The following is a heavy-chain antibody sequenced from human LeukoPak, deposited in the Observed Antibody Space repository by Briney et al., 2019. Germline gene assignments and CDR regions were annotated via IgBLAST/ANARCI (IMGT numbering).Heavy chain of an antibody. J-gene: IGHJ4*02. Sequence: SETLSLTCAVYGGSFSGYYWSWIRQPPGKGLEWIGEINHSGSTNYNPSLKSRVTISVDTSKNQFSLKLSPVTAADTAVYYCARLTLYYDFWSGYYKSYYFDYWGQGTLVTVSS. V-gene: IGHV4-34*01. D-gene: IGHD3-3*01. CDR1: GGSFSGYY. CDR3: ARLTLYYDFWSGYYKSYYFDY. CDR2: INHSGST.